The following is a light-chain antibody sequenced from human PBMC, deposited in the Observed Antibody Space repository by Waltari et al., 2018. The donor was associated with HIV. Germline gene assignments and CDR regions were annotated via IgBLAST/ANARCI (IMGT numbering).Light chain of an antibody. Sequence: QSALTQPPSASGSLGQSVTISCTGSSSDIGAYDFVSWFQQHPHSAPKLLLYEVTRRPATVSDRFSGSRSGNKAFLTVAGLQPDDAATYGCSSYGDCLRLLFGRRTNGTVL. J-gene: IGLJ2*01. CDR3: SSYGDCLRLL. V-gene: IGLV2-8*01. CDR2: EVT. CDR1: SSDIGAYDF.